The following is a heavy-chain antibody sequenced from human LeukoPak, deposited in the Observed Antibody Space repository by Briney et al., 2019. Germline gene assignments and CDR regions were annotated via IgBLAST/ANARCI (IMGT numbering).Heavy chain of an antibody. CDR1: VRFVSIHY. D-gene: IGHD1/OR15-1a*01. CDR3: ARAPIAITTSAFPDGFDI. CDR2: IYYSGGT. Sequence: SDTLSLTCTVSVRFVSIHYWSCIRHPPGKGLEWIGYIYYSGGTNYIPYLKSRVTISVDTSKTQFSLKLSSLIAADTGVYYCARAPIAITTSAFPDGFDIWGQGTMVTVSS. V-gene: IGHV4-59*02. J-gene: IGHJ3*02.